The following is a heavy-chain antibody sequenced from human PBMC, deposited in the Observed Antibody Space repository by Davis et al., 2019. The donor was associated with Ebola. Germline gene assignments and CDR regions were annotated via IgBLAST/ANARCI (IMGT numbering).Heavy chain of an antibody. J-gene: IGHJ4*02. D-gene: IGHD6-19*01. Sequence: SQTLSLTCAISGDSVSSKSSAWNWIRQSPSRGLEWLGRTFYRSKWNNDYAVSVKSRITVNPDTSRNQFSLHLNSVTPEDTAVYYCARLSSGRDDPGDSWGQGTLVTVSS. V-gene: IGHV6-1*01. CDR1: GDSVSSKSSA. CDR2: TFYRSKWNN. CDR3: ARLSSGRDDPGDS.